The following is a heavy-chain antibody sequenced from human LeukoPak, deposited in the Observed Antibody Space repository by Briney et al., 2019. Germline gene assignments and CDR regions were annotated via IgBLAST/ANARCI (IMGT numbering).Heavy chain of an antibody. CDR1: GFTFSSYS. Sequence: GGSLRLSCAASGFTFSSYSMNWVRQAPGKGLEWVSSISSSSSYIYHADSVKGRFTISRDNAKNSLYLQMNSLRAEDTAVYYCAREHGGDRFSDYWGQGTLVTVSS. D-gene: IGHD3-16*01. CDR2: ISSSSSYI. V-gene: IGHV3-21*01. CDR3: AREHGGDRFSDY. J-gene: IGHJ4*02.